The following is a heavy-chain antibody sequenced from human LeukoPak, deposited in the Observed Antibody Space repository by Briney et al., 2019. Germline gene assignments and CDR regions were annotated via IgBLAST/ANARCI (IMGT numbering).Heavy chain of an antibody. CDR3: ARDKRQLLDYNWFDP. Sequence: ASVKVSCKASGYTFTSYYMHWVRQAPGQGLEWMGIINPSGGSTSYAQKFQGRVTMTRDTSTSTVYMELSSLRSEDTAVYYCARDKRQLLDYNWFDPWGQGTLVTVSS. CDR2: INPSGGST. J-gene: IGHJ5*02. CDR1: GYTFTSYY. D-gene: IGHD2-2*01. V-gene: IGHV1-46*01.